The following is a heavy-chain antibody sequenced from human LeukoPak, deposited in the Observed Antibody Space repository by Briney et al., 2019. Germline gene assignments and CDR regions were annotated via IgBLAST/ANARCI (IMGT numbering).Heavy chain of an antibody. CDR3: ARAQGSGWGYNWFDP. V-gene: IGHV1-2*06. Sequence: ASVKVSCKACGYLFTGYYMHWVRQAPGQGLEWMGRINPNSCGTNYAQKFQGRVTMTRDTSISPAYMELSRLRPDDTAVYYWARAQGSGWGYNWFDPWGQGTLVTVSS. CDR2: INPNSCGT. CDR1: GYLFTGYY. D-gene: IGHD6-19*01. J-gene: IGHJ5*02.